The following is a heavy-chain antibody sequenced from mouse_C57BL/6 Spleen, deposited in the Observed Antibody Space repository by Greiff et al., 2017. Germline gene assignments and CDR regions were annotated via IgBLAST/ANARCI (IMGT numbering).Heavy chain of an antibody. CDR2: INPNNGGT. Sequence: EVQLQQSGPELVKPGASVKISCKASGYTFTDYYMNWVKQSHGKSLEWIGDINPNNGGTSYNQKFKGKATLTVDKSPSTAYMELRSLTSEDSAVYYCAREEVVTDYFDCWGQGTTLTVSS. J-gene: IGHJ2*01. CDR3: AREEVVTDYFDC. CDR1: GYTFTDYY. V-gene: IGHV1-26*01. D-gene: IGHD2-2*01.